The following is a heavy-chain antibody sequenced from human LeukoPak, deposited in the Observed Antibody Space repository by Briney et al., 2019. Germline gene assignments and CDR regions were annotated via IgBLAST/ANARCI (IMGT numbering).Heavy chain of an antibody. Sequence: GGSLRLSCAASGSTFSSYGMHWVRQGPGKGLVWVSYIKSDESRTNYADSVKGRFTISRDNAKNTLYLQMNSLGAEDTAVYYCARGRLGYSDCWGQGTLVTVSS. V-gene: IGHV3-74*01. J-gene: IGHJ4*02. D-gene: IGHD4-11*01. CDR2: IKSDESRT. CDR3: ARGRLGYSDC. CDR1: GSTFSSYG.